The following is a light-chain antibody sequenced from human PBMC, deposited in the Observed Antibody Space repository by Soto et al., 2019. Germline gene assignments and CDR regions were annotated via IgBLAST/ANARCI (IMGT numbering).Light chain of an antibody. CDR3: MQGPHWGG. V-gene: IGKV2-30*01. Sequence: DVVMTQSPLSLPVTLGQPASISCRSSQSLVYSDGNTSLNWFQQRPGQSPRRLIYKVSNRDSGVPDRFSGSGSGTDFTLKISRVEAEDVGVYYCMQGPHWGGFGPGTKVDIK. CDR2: KVS. CDR1: QSLVYSDGNTS. J-gene: IGKJ3*01.